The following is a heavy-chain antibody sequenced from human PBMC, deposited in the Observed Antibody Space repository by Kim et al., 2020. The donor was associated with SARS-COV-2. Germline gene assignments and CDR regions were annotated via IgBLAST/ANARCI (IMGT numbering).Heavy chain of an antibody. V-gene: IGHV3-53*01. CDR3: AREEGRYYDSSGYSS. Sequence: GGSLRLSCAASGFTVSSNYMSWVRQAPGKGLEWVSVIYSGGSTYYADSVKGRFTISRDNSKNTLYLQMNSLRAEDTAVYYCAREEGRYYDSSGYSSWGQGTLVTVSS. J-gene: IGHJ4*02. CDR2: IYSGGST. D-gene: IGHD3-22*01. CDR1: GFTVSSNY.